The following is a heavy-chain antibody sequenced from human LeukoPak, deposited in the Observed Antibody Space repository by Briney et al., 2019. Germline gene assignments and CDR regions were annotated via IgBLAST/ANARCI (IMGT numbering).Heavy chain of an antibody. CDR1: GFTFSSYA. V-gene: IGHV3-23*01. D-gene: IGHD6-6*01. CDR2: ISGSGGST. Sequence: GGSLRLSCAASGFTFSSYAMSWVRQAPGKGLEWVSAISGSGGSTYYADSVKGRFTISRDNSKNTLYLQMNSLRAEDTAVYYCAKTGVPYYYHYYMDVWGKGTTVTVSS. J-gene: IGHJ6*03. CDR3: AKTGVPYYYHYYMDV.